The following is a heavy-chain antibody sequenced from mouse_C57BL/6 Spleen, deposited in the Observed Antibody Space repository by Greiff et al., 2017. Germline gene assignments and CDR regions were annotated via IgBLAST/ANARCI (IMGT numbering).Heavy chain of an antibody. CDR2: IDPSDSYT. V-gene: IGHV1-59*01. CDR3: ARGGWRAMDY. CDR1: GYTFTSYW. J-gene: IGHJ4*01. D-gene: IGHD2-3*01. Sequence: QVQLQQPGAELVRPGTSVKLSCKASGYTFTSYWMHWVKQRPGQGLEWIGVIDPSDSYTNYNQKFKGKATLTVDTSSSTAYMQLSSLTSEDSAVYYFARGGWRAMDYWGQGTSVTVSS.